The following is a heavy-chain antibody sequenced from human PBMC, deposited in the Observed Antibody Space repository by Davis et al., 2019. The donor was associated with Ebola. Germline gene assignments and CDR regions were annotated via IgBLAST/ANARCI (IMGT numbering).Heavy chain of an antibody. D-gene: IGHD2-8*01. V-gene: IGHV3-48*02. Sequence: GESLKISCLASGFTFGNYNMNWVRQTPGKGLEWVSYISTSGSTIYYADSVKGRFTISRDNAKNSLYLQMNSLRDEDTAVYYCARYPPVSMGSDAFDVWGRGTMVTVSS. J-gene: IGHJ3*01. CDR3: ARYPPVSMGSDAFDV. CDR1: GFTFGNYN. CDR2: ISTSGSTI.